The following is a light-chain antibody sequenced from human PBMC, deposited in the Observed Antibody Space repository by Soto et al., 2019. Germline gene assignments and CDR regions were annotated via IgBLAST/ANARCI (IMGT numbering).Light chain of an antibody. CDR2: TAS. Sequence: AIRMPPSPSSFSASTGDRVTITCRASQGISSHLAWYQVKPGKATRLLIYTASYWESGAPSRFSSSGFGTDFTLTISSQQSEDFAVYYCQQYLSYPLTCGGGTKVEIK. CDR1: QGISSH. J-gene: IGKJ4*01. CDR3: QQYLSYPLT. V-gene: IGKV1-8*01.